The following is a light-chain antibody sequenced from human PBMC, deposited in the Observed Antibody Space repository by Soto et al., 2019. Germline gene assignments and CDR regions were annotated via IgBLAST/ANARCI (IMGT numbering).Light chain of an antibody. J-gene: IGLJ3*02. CDR1: SSDVGSYPL. Sequence: QSVLTQPASVSGSPGRSITISCTGTSSDVGSYPLVSWYQQYPAKAPKLLIYEATKRPSGVSSRFSGSKSGNTASLTISGLQAEDEADYYCCSYAGSNTWVFGGGTKVTVL. CDR3: CSYAGSNTWV. V-gene: IGLV2-23*01. CDR2: EAT.